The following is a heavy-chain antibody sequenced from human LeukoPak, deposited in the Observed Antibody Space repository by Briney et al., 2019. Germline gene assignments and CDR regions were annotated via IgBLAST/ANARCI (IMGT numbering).Heavy chain of an antibody. D-gene: IGHD1-7*01. Sequence: ASVKVSCKASGYTFTSYYMHWVRQAPGQGLEWMGIINPSGGSTSYAQKFQGRVTMTRDTSISTAYMELSRLRSDDTAVYYCELVLPSGDYWGQGTLVTVSS. CDR3: ELVLPSGDY. CDR2: INPSGGST. CDR1: GYTFTSYY. J-gene: IGHJ4*02. V-gene: IGHV1-46*01.